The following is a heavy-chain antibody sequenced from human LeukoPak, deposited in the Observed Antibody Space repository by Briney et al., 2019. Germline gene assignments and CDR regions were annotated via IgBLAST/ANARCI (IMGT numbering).Heavy chain of an antibody. CDR1: GFTFSSYS. D-gene: IGHD2-21*01. V-gene: IGHV3-21*01. Sequence: GGSLRLSCAASGFTFSSYSMNWVRQAPGKGLEWVSSISSSSSYIYYADSVKGRFTISRDNAKNSLYLQMNSLRAEDTAVYYCARVGWPAYCGGDCPGAFDIWGQGTMVTVSS. CDR2: ISSSSSYI. CDR3: ARVGWPAYCGGDCPGAFDI. J-gene: IGHJ3*02.